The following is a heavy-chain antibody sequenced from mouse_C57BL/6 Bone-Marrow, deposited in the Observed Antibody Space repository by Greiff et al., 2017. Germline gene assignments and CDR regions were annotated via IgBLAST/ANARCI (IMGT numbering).Heavy chain of an antibody. CDR1: GYTFTSYW. CDR2: IYPGSGST. J-gene: IGHJ1*03. D-gene: IGHD1-1*01. V-gene: IGHV1-55*01. Sequence: QVQLQQSGAELVKPGASVKMSCKASGYTFTSYWITWVKQRPGQGLEWIGDIYPGSGSTNYNEKFKSKATLTVDTSSSTAYMQLSSLTSEDSAVYYCARKVSPTTVVGGYFDVWGTGTTVTVSS. CDR3: ARKVSPTTVVGGYFDV.